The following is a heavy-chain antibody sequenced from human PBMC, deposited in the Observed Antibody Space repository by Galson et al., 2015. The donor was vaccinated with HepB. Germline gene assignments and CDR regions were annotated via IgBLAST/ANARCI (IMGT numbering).Heavy chain of an antibody. CDR3: ADLKRTGYYPNSCLSASCYEGGVS. V-gene: IGHV3-23*01. D-gene: IGHD2-2*01. CDR2: ISYTGGST. J-gene: IGHJ5*02. Sequence: SLRLSCAASGFSFHLSTMSWVRQPPGRGLEWVSSISYTGGSTYYADSVQGRFTIFRDNSKNTVYLQMDSLRAEDTAVYYCADLKRTGYYPNSCLSASCYEGGVSWGQGTLVAVSS. CDR1: GFSFHLST.